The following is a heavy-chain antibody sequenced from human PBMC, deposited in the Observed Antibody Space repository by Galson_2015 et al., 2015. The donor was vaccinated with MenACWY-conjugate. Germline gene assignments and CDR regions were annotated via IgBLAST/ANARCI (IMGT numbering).Heavy chain of an antibody. CDR2: IYDSGTT. J-gene: IGHJ4*02. D-gene: IGHD2/OR15-2a*01. V-gene: IGHV4-61*08. Sequence: DPLSLTCTVSGGSASSSGYYWTWIRQPPGKGLAWIGLIYDSGTTKYNPPLKGRVTISLDTSKNQVSLKLSSVTAADTAVYYCAREFSYWGQGTLVTVSS. CDR3: AREFSY. CDR1: GGSASSSGYY.